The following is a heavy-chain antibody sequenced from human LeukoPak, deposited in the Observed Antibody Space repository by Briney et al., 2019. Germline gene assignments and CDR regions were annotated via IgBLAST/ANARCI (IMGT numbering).Heavy chain of an antibody. CDR1: GFSFSTSRVG. CDR2: IYWDDDK. J-gene: IGHJ4*02. CDR3: AHKARIGAQFDY. Sequence: SGPTLVNPTQTLTLTCTFSGFSFSTSRVGVGWIRLPPGKALEWLAHIYWDDDKRYSPSLKSRLTIAKVTFKNQVVLTMTNMDPVDTATYYCAHKARIGAQFDYWGQGTLVTVSS. V-gene: IGHV2-5*02. D-gene: IGHD6-25*01.